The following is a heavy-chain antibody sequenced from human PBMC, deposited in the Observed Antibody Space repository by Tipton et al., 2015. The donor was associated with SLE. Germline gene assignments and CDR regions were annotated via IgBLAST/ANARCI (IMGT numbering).Heavy chain of an antibody. J-gene: IGHJ4*02. CDR1: GFTFDDYA. CDR2: ISWNSGSI. CDR3: AKEYSSGWYGFDY. Sequence: SLRLSCAASGFTFDDYAMHWVRQAPGKGLEWVSGISWNSGSIGYADSVKGRFTISRDNAKNSLYLQMNSLRAEDTALYYCAKEYSSGWYGFDYWGQGTLVTVSS. V-gene: IGHV3-9*01. D-gene: IGHD6-19*01.